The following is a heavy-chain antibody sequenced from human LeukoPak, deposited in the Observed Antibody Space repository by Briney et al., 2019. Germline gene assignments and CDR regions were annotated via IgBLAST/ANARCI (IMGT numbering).Heavy chain of an antibody. J-gene: IGHJ4*02. CDR2: IIPIFGTA. Sequence: GASVKVSCKASGGTFSSYASSWVRQAPGQGLEWMGGIIPIFGTANYAQKFQGRVTITADESTSTAYMELSSLRSEDTAVYYCARGYYYDSSGFPSPYYFDYWGQGTLVTVSS. CDR1: GGTFSSYA. CDR3: ARGYYYDSSGFPSPYYFDY. D-gene: IGHD3-22*01. V-gene: IGHV1-69*01.